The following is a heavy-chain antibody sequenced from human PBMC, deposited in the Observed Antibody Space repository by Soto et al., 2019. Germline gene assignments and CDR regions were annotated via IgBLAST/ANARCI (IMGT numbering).Heavy chain of an antibody. CDR2: ISWNSGSI. Sequence: PGGSLRLSCAASGFTFDDYAMHWVRQAPGKGLEWVSGISWNSGSIGYADPVKGRFTISRDNAKNSLYLQMNSLRAEDTAVYYCARKMAAAIDAFDIWGQGTMVTVSS. CDR1: GFTFDDYA. CDR3: ARKMAAAIDAFDI. V-gene: IGHV3-9*01. D-gene: IGHD6-13*01. J-gene: IGHJ3*02.